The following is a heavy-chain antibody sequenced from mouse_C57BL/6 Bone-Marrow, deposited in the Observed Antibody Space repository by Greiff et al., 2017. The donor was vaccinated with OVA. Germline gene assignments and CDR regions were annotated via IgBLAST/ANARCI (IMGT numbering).Heavy chain of an antibody. D-gene: IGHD2-3*01. CDR3: GRDGYYPYAVDY. Sequence: QVQLQQPGAELVLPGASVKLSCKASGYTFTSYWMPWVKQRPGQGLEWIGEIDPSDSYTNYNQQLKGKSTLTVDKSSSTVYLQLRSLTSEDSAVDDCGRDGYYPYAVDYWGQGTSVTVSS. CDR2: IDPSDSYT. CDR1: GYTFTSYW. V-gene: IGHV1-69*01. J-gene: IGHJ4*01.